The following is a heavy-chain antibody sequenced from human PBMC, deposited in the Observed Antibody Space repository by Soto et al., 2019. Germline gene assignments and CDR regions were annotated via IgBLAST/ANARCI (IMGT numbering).Heavy chain of an antibody. Sequence: GESLKISCKGSGYTFTSYWIGWVRQMPGEGLEWLGVIYPGDSDTRYSPFFKGQVTISADKSINTACLQWGSLNASDSAIYYCARSAGNAGRFSEYWAQGTLVTVYS. CDR3: ARSAGNAGRFSEY. V-gene: IGHV5-51*01. CDR2: IYPGDSDT. J-gene: IGHJ4*02. CDR1: GYTFTSYW. D-gene: IGHD2-15*01.